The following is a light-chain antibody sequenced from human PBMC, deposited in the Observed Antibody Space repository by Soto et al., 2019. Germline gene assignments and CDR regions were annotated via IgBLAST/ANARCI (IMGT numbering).Light chain of an antibody. Sequence: DLQMTQSPSTLSASVGDRVTITCRASQSISSWLAWYQQKPGKAPKLLIYEASILESGVPSRFSGSRSGTEFTLPISSLQPDDFATYFCQQYNSYSPLTFGQGTKVEIK. V-gene: IGKV1-5*03. CDR1: QSISSW. J-gene: IGKJ1*01. CDR2: EAS. CDR3: QQYNSYSPLT.